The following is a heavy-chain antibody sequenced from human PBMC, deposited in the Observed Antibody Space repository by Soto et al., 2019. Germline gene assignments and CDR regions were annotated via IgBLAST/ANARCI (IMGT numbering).Heavy chain of an antibody. D-gene: IGHD6-19*01. V-gene: IGHV1-69*13. CDR3: AKDQEGQWLVQGYFDY. CDR2: IIPIFGTA. Sequence: GASVTVSCKASGGTFSSYAISWVRQAPGQGLEWMGGIIPIFGTANYAQKFQGRVTITADESTSTAYMELSSLRAEDTAVYYCAKDQEGQWLVQGYFDYWGQGTLVTVSS. J-gene: IGHJ4*02. CDR1: GGTFSSYA.